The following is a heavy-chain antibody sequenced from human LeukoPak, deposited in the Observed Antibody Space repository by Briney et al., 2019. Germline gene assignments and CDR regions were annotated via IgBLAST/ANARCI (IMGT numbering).Heavy chain of an antibody. D-gene: IGHD3-16*01. Sequence: ASVKVSCKASGYTFTSYGISWVRQAPGQGLEWMGWISAYNGNTNYAQKLQGRVTMTTDTSTSTAYMELRSLRSEDTAMYYCTPSGDGWGLDYWGQGTLVTVSS. CDR3: TPSGDGWGLDY. CDR1: GYTFTSYG. J-gene: IGHJ4*02. V-gene: IGHV1-18*01. CDR2: ISAYNGNT.